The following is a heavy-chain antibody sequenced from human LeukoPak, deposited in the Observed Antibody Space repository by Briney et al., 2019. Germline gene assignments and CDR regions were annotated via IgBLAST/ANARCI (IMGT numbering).Heavy chain of an antibody. CDR2: ASYDGARQ. D-gene: IGHD3-10*01. V-gene: IGHV3-30*04. Sequence: GGSLRLSCVGSGFSFGRHAMHWVRQAPGKGLEWLVVASYDGARQYYADFVRGRFTISRDNSKNTVYLDMNRLRVDDTAVYYCAKDWSEGSGSYIDYWGQGALVTVSS. CDR1: GFSFGRHA. J-gene: IGHJ4*02. CDR3: AKDWSEGSGSYIDY.